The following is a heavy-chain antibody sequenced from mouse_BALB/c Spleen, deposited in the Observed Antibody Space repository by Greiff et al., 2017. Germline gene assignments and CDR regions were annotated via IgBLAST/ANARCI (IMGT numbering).Heavy chain of an antibody. D-gene: IGHD3-3*01. CDR1: GYSFTSYW. CDR2: IDPSDSET. Sequence: QVQLKESGPQLVRPGASVKISCKASGYSFTSYWMHWVKQRPGQGLEWIGMIDPSDSETRLNQKFKDKATLTVDKSSSTAYMQLSSPTSEDSAVYYCASYSRLGQIAYWGQGTLVTVSA. CDR3: ASYSRLGQIAY. J-gene: IGHJ3*01. V-gene: IGHV1S126*01.